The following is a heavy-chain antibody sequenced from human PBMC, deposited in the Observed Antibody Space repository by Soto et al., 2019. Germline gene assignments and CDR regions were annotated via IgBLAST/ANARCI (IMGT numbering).Heavy chain of an antibody. D-gene: IGHD5-12*01. V-gene: IGHV4-34*01. Sequence: ASETLSLTCTVNGGSFSGYYGSWIRQSPGEGLEWIGEINHSGSTSYNPSLKSRVSIAVDTSNNHLSLSLSAVTAADTALYYCARGPRAGNYYYGMDVWGQGTTVTVSS. J-gene: IGHJ6*02. CDR1: GGSFSGYY. CDR2: INHSGST. CDR3: ARGPRAGNYYYGMDV.